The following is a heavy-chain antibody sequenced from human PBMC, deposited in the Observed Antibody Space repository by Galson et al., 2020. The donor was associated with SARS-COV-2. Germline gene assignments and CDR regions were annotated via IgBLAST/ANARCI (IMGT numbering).Heavy chain of an antibody. D-gene: IGHD1-26*01. CDR1: GFTFSSYA. Sequence: GGSLRLSCAASGFTFSSYAMHWVRQAPGKGLEWVAVISYDGSNKYYADSVKGRFTISRDNSKNTLYLQMNSLRAEDTAVYYCARGVGAHYFDYWGQGTLVTVSS. V-gene: IGHV3-30*04. CDR2: ISYDGSNK. CDR3: ARGVGAHYFDY. J-gene: IGHJ4*02.